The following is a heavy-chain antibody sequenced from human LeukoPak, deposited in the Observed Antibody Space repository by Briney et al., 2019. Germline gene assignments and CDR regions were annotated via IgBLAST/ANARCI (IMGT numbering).Heavy chain of an antibody. CDR2: IRYDGSNK. CDR1: GFTFSSYA. CDR3: ARELTGTTKGSAFDI. V-gene: IGHV3-30*02. D-gene: IGHD3-9*01. Sequence: GGSLRLSCAASGFTFSSYAMHWVRQAPGKGLEWVAFIRYDGSNKYYADSVKGRFTISRDNSKNTLYLQMNSLRAEDTAVYYCARELTGTTKGSAFDIWGQGTMVTVSS. J-gene: IGHJ3*02.